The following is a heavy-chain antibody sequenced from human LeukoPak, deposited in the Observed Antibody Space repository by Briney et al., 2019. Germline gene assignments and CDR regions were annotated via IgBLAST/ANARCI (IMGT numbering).Heavy chain of an antibody. CDR1: GGSISSSNW. D-gene: IGHD3-10*01. V-gene: IGHV4-4*02. J-gene: IGHJ3*02. CDR3: AKSNGYGLVDI. CDR2: IIDTGST. Sequence: SGTLSHTCAVSGGSISSSNWWSWVRQPPGKGLEWIGEIIDTGSTKYNSSLKSRVTISLDTSRNQFSLKLNSVTAADTAVYYCAKSNGYGLVDIWGQGTMVTVSS.